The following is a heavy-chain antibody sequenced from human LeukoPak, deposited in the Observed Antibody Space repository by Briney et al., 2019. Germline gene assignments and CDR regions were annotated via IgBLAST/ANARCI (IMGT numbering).Heavy chain of an antibody. V-gene: IGHV3-23*01. J-gene: IGHJ4*02. Sequence: PGGSLRLSCVASGFTFRSYAMSWVRQAPGKGLEWVSIISGSGVSTYYVDSVKGRFTISRGNSKNTLYLQMNSRRAEDTAIYYCVKEGVDCSSTSCYVDYWGQGILVTVSS. D-gene: IGHD2-2*01. CDR3: VKEGVDCSSTSCYVDY. CDR2: ISGSGVST. CDR1: GFTFRSYA.